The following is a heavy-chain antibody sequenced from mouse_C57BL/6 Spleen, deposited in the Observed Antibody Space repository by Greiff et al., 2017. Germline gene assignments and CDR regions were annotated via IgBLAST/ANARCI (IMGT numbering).Heavy chain of an antibody. CDR2: IYPGSGNT. J-gene: IGHJ4*01. CDR3: ARNDYYYAMDY. CDR1: GYSFTSYY. D-gene: IGHD2-13*01. Sequence: QVQLKESGPELVKPGASVKISCKASGYSFTSYYIHWVKQRPGQGLEWIGWIYPGSGNTKYNEKFKGKATLTADTSSSTAYMQLSSLTSEDSAVYYCARNDYYYAMDYWGQGTSVTVSS. V-gene: IGHV1-66*01.